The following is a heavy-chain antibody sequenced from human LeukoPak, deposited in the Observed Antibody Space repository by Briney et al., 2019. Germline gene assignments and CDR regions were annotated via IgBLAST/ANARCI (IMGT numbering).Heavy chain of an antibody. J-gene: IGHJ1*01. CDR1: GFTFSSYA. CDR2: ISYDASNK. Sequence: PGGSLRLSCAASGFTFSSYAMHWVRQAPGKGLEWVAVISYDASNKYYADSVKGRFTISRDDSKNTLYLQMNSLRAEDTAVYYCARKVCLITSHWGQGTLVNVSS. CDR3: ARKVCLITSH. V-gene: IGHV3-30-3*01. D-gene: IGHD3-10*01.